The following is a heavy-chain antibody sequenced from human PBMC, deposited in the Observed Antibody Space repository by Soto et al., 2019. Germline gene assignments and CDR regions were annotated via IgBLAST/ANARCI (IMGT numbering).Heavy chain of an antibody. V-gene: IGHV4-59*01. D-gene: IGHD2-15*01. CDR3: ARTTIIAAARYFDS. CDR2: IYYTGTT. CDR1: YDSIRSYY. Sequence: SETLSLTCTVSYDSIRSYYWSWIRQAPGKQLDWIGHIYYTGTTNYSPSLKSRVTVSIDTSQNQFSLRLSSITAADTAIYYCARTTIIAAARYFDSGGPGNQVTSP. J-gene: IGHJ4*01.